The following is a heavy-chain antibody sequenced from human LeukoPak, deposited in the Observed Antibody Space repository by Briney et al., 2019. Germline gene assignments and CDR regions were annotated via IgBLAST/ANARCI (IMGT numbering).Heavy chain of an antibody. V-gene: IGHV4-31*03. CDR3: GKVGGNSNS. CDR2: IHNSRGT. J-gene: IGHJ4*02. CDR1: GGSITSDIFY. D-gene: IGHD4-23*01. Sequence: PSETLSFTCTVSGGSITSDIFYWNWIRQPPGKGLEWIGSIHNSRGTSYNPSLESRLTISLDTSETQFFLKMSYVTATDTAMYYCGKVGGNSNSWGQGTLVTVSS.